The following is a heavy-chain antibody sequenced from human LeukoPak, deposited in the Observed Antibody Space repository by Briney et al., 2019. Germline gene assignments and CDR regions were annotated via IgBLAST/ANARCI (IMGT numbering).Heavy chain of an antibody. CDR3: AKVGYTSGWSHFDY. J-gene: IGHJ4*02. CDR2: IWYDGTND. D-gene: IGHD6-19*01. Sequence: WGSLRLSCAASAFSFRKYGMHWVRQAPGKGLEWVALIWYDGTNDKYADSVKGQFTISRDNSKNTLYLQMNSLRAEDTAVYYCAKVGYTSGWSHFDYWGQGTLVTVSS. CDR1: AFSFRKYG. V-gene: IGHV3-33*06.